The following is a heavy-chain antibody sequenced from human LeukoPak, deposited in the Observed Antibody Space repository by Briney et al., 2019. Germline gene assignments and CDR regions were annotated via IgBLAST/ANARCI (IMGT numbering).Heavy chain of an antibody. Sequence: GGSLRLSCAASGFTFSSFGMNWVRQAPGKGLEWVAFIHYDANNRYYADPVRARFIISRDNSKNTLYLQMNSLRPEDTAVYFCAKDHGSAASGPQYYFDYWGQGTLVTVSS. D-gene: IGHD6-13*01. J-gene: IGHJ4*02. CDR3: AKDHGSAASGPQYYFDY. CDR1: GFTFSSFG. V-gene: IGHV3-30*02. CDR2: IHYDANNR.